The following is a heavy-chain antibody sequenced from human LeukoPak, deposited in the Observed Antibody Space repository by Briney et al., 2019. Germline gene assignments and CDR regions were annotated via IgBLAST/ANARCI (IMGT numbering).Heavy chain of an antibody. Sequence: PGGSLRLSCAASGFTFSSYWMHWVRQAPGKGLVWVSRINSDGSSTSYADSVKGRFTISRDNAKNTLYLQMNSLRAEDTAVYYCARDSSNIVVVPAARDYYYGMDVWGQGTTVTVSS. CDR1: GFTFSSYW. J-gene: IGHJ6*02. CDR2: INSDGSST. D-gene: IGHD2-2*01. V-gene: IGHV3-74*01. CDR3: ARDSSNIVVVPAARDYYYGMDV.